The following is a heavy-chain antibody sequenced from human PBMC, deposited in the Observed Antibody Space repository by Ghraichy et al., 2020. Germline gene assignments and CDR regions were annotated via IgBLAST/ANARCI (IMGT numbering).Heavy chain of an antibody. CDR2: INPNSGGT. J-gene: IGHJ3*02. D-gene: IGHD3-10*01. Sequence: ASVKVSCKASGYTFTGYYMHWVRQAPGQGLEWMGWINPNSGGTKYAQKFQGRVTMTRDTSISTAYMELNSLRSDDTAVYYCATKASGYITMPGAFDIWGQGTMVTVSS. CDR3: ATKASGYITMPGAFDI. CDR1: GYTFTGYY. V-gene: IGHV1-2*02.